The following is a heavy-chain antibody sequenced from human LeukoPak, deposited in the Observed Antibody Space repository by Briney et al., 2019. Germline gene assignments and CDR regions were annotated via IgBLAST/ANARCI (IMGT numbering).Heavy chain of an antibody. Sequence: GGSLRLSCATSGFTFSDYYMSWIRQAPGKGLEWVSYISSSSSYTNYADSVKGRFTISRDNAKNSLCLQMNSLRAEDTAVYYCARGRGSYPDAFDIWGQGTMVTVSS. J-gene: IGHJ3*02. V-gene: IGHV3-11*06. CDR2: ISSSSSYT. CDR3: ARGRGSYPDAFDI. CDR1: GFTFSDYY. D-gene: IGHD1-26*01.